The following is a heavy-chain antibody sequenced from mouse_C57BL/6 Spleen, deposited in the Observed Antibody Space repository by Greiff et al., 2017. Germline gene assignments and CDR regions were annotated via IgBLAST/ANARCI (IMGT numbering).Heavy chain of an antibody. D-gene: IGHD2-1*01. CDR3: ARYYGNPYAMDY. V-gene: IGHV1-52*01. Sequence: QVHVKQPGAELVRPGSSVKLSCKASGYTFTSYWMHWVKQRPIQGLEWIGNIDPSDSETHYNQKFKDKATLTVDKSSSTAYMQLSSLTSEDSAVYYCARYYGNPYAMDYWGQGTSVTVSS. J-gene: IGHJ4*01. CDR2: IDPSDSET. CDR1: GYTFTSYW.